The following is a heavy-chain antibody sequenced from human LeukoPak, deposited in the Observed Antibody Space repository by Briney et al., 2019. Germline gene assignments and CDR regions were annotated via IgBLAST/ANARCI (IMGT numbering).Heavy chain of an antibody. D-gene: IGHD3-22*01. V-gene: IGHV5-51*01. CDR1: GYSFNNHW. Sequence: GESLKISCKTSGYSFNNHWIGWVRQKPGKGLEGMGIFHPGDSETRSSPSFQGLVTMSADQSITTAYLQWNSLKASDTAMYLCARTIAFYYDSSSYMDFWGQGTQVIVSS. J-gene: IGHJ4*02. CDR2: FHPGDSET. CDR3: ARTIAFYYDSSSYMDF.